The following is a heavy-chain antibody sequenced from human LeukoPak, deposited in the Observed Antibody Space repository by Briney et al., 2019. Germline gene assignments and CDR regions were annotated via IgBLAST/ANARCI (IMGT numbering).Heavy chain of an antibody. D-gene: IGHD3-3*01. Sequence: PSETLSLTCTVSGGSISSYYWSWIRQPAGKGLEWIGRIYTSGSTNYNPSLKSRVTMSVDTSKNQFSLKLSSVTAADTAVYYCARDLAAYYDFWSGYYPPIYYYYYMDVWGKGTTVTVSS. CDR3: ARDLAAYYDFWSGYYPPIYYYYYMDV. CDR1: GGSISSYY. V-gene: IGHV4-4*07. CDR2: IYTSGST. J-gene: IGHJ6*03.